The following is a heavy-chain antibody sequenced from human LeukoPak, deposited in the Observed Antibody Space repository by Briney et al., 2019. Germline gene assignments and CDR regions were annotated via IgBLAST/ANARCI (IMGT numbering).Heavy chain of an antibody. Sequence: SETLSLTCTVSGGSISSYYWSWIRQPPGKGLEWIGYTYYSGSTNYNPSLKSRVTISVDRSKNQFSLKLSSVTAADTAVYYCASSFGYCSSTSCYADYGMDVWGQGTTVTVSS. CDR2: TYYSGST. V-gene: IGHV4-59*12. CDR1: GGSISSYY. J-gene: IGHJ6*02. D-gene: IGHD2-2*01. CDR3: ASSFGYCSSTSCYADYGMDV.